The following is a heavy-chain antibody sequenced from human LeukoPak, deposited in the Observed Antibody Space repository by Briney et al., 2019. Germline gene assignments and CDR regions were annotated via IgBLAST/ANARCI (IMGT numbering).Heavy chain of an antibody. J-gene: IGHJ4*02. D-gene: IGHD2-2*01. V-gene: IGHV3-23*01. CDR2: ITGSGGTT. CDR3: AKHTTEGGSSSTSSWDY. Sequence: GGSLRLSCAASGFTFSTYAMSWVCQAPGKGLNWVSTITGSGGTTYYADSVKGRFTISRDNSKNTLFLQMHSLRAEDTAIYYCAKHTTEGGSSSTSSWDYWGQGTLVTVSS. CDR1: GFTFSTYA.